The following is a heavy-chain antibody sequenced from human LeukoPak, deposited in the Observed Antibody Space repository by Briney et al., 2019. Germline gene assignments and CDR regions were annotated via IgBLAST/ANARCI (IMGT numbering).Heavy chain of an antibody. J-gene: IGHJ4*02. D-gene: IGHD6-13*01. CDR2: ICGSGGST. V-gene: IGHV3-23*01. Sequence: GGSLRLSCAASGVTFSSYWMSWVRQAPGKGLEWVSAICGSGGSTYYADSVKGRFTISRDNSKNTLYLQMNRLRAEDTAVYYCVKGVAAAGTVDFDYWGQGTLVTVSS. CDR3: VKGVAAAGTVDFDY. CDR1: GVTFSSYW.